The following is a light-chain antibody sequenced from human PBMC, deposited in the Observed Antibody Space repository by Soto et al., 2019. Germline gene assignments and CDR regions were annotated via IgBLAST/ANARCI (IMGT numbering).Light chain of an antibody. CDR2: DAS. CDR3: QQYNSYST. Sequence: DIQMTQSPSTLSASVGDSVTITCRASQRISSWLAWYQQKPGKAPTLLIYDASSLESGVPSRFRGSGSGTEFTLTISSLQPDDFATYYCQQYNSYSTFGQGTKLEIK. J-gene: IGKJ2*01. CDR1: QRISSW. V-gene: IGKV1-5*01.